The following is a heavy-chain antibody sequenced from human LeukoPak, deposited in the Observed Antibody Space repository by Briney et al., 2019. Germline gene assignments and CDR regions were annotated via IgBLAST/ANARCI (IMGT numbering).Heavy chain of an antibody. J-gene: IGHJ4*02. CDR3: AGSHDFWSGYYLY. CDR1: GGSISSHY. D-gene: IGHD3-3*01. V-gene: IGHV4-59*11. Sequence: SETLSLTCTVSGGSISSHYWSWIRQPPGKGLEWIGYIYYSGSTNYNPSLKSRVTISVDTSKNQFSLKLSSVTAADTAVYYCAGSHDFWSGYYLYWGQGTLVTVSS. CDR2: IYYSGST.